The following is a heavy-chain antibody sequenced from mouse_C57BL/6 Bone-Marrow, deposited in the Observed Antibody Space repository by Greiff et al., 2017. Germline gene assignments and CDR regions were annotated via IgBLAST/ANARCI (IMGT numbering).Heavy chain of an antibody. Sequence: LVESGPELVKPGASVKISCKASGYSFTDYNMNWVKQSNGKSLEWIGVINPNYGTTSYNQKFKGKATLTVDQSSSTAYMQLNSLTSEDSAVYYCARGRLSYSNYVNDYWGQGTTLTVSS. V-gene: IGHV1-39*01. CDR3: ARGRLSYSNYVNDY. D-gene: IGHD2-5*01. J-gene: IGHJ2*01. CDR2: INPNYGTT. CDR1: GYSFTDYN.